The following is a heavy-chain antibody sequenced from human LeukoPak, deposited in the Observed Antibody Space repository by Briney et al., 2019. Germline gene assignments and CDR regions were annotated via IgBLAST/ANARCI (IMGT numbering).Heavy chain of an antibody. Sequence: GGSLRLSCATSGFTFSRYNMNWVRQAPGKGLEWVSATSSSDAGTYYADSVRGRFTISRDNSKNTLYLQMNSLRVDDAAVYYCARAPVTSCRGAYCYPFDYWGQGTLVTVSS. CDR3: ARAPVTSCRGAYCYPFDY. J-gene: IGHJ4*02. V-gene: IGHV3-23*01. CDR2: TSSSDAGT. CDR1: GFTFSRYN. D-gene: IGHD2-21*01.